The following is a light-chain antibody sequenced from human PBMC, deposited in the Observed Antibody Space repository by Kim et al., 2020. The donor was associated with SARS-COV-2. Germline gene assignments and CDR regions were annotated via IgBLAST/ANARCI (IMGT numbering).Light chain of an antibody. CDR2: LNSDGSH. V-gene: IGLV4-69*01. J-gene: IGLJ3*02. Sequence: ASVKLTGTLSRGHSRNAIAWHQQQPEKGPRYLMKLNSDGSHKRGDGIPDRFSGSSSGAERYLTISSLQSEDEADYYCQTWGTGPWVFGGGTQLTVL. CDR3: QTWGTGPWV. CDR1: RGHSRNA.